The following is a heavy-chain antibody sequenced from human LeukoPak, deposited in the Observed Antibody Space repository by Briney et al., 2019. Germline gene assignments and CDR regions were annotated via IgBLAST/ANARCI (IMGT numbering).Heavy chain of an antibody. J-gene: IGHJ5*02. CDR1: GGSISGYY. CDR3: ARDRSSSYTRDWFDP. D-gene: IGHD6-13*01. V-gene: IGHV4-4*07. CDR2: IYNSESI. Sequence: SETLSLTCTVSGGSISGYYWSWIRQPAGKGLEWIGRIYNSESINYNPSLTSQVTMSIDTSKNQFSLKLNSVTAADTAVYYCARDRSSSYTRDWFDPWGQGVLVTVSS.